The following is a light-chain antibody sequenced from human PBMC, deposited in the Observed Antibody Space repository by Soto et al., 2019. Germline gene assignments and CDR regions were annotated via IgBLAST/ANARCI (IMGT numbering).Light chain of an antibody. Sequence: EIVLRQSPGTLSLSPGERATLSCRASQSVSRSYLAWYQQKPGLAPRLIIYGASSRATGIPDRFSGSGSGTDFTLTISRLEPEDFAVYYCQQYGSSPSRTCGQGTRL. CDR2: GAS. J-gene: IGKJ5*01. V-gene: IGKV3-20*01. CDR3: QQYGSSPSRT. CDR1: QSVSRSY.